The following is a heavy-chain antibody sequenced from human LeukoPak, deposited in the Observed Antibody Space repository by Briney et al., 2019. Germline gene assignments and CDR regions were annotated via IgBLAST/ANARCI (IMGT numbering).Heavy chain of an antibody. CDR2: ITNTDGRT. V-gene: IGHV3-23*01. Sequence: GGSLRLSCVASGFTFSSYAMIWVRQRPGMGLERVSHITNTDGRTYYADSVKGRFTISRDNSRNTLYLQMNSLRAEDTAVYYCASLTVVTELDYWGQGTLVTVSS. J-gene: IGHJ4*02. CDR3: ASLTVVTELDY. D-gene: IGHD4-23*01. CDR1: GFTFSSYA.